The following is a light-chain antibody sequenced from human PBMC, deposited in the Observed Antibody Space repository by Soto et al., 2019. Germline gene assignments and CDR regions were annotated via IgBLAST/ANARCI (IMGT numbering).Light chain of an antibody. V-gene: IGKV3-20*01. CDR3: QQDGNSPWT. Sequence: EIVLTQSPGTLSLSPGERATLSCRASQSVSSSYLAWYQQKPGQAPRLLIYGASSRATVIPDRFSGSGSGTDFTLTISRLEPEDFEVYYCQQDGNSPWTFGQGTKVEIK. J-gene: IGKJ1*01. CDR2: GAS. CDR1: QSVSSSY.